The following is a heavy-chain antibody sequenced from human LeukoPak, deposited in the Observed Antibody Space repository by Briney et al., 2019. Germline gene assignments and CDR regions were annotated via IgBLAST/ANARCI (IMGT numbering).Heavy chain of an antibody. CDR2: IYHSGNT. J-gene: IGHJ4*02. Sequence: PSETLSLTCTVSGYSISSAYYWGWIRQPPGKGLEWIGSIYHSGNTYYNPSLKSRVTISVDTSKNQFSLKLNSVTAADTAVYYCARAPYGSGSYLDYWGQGTLVTVSS. D-gene: IGHD3-10*01. V-gene: IGHV4-38-2*02. CDR1: GYSISSAYY. CDR3: ARAPYGSGSYLDY.